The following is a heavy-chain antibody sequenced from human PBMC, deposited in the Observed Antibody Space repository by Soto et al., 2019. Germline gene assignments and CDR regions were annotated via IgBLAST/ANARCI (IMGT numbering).Heavy chain of an antibody. J-gene: IGHJ4*02. Sequence: QVQLVESGGGLVKPGGSLRLSCAASGFTFSDYYMSWIRQAPGKGLEWVSYISSSGSTIYYADSVKGRFTISRENAKNSLYLQMNSLGAEDTGVYYCARGGGRRGWGIVVVPAAMVDYWGQGTLVTVSS. D-gene: IGHD2-2*01. CDR1: GFTFSDYY. CDR2: ISSSGSTI. V-gene: IGHV3-11*01. CDR3: ARGGGRRGWGIVVVPAAMVDY.